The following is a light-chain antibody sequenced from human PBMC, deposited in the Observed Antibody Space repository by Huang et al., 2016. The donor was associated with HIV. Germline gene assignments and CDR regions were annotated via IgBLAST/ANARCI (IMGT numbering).Light chain of an antibody. CDR1: QSITSN. J-gene: IGKJ2*01. CDR3: QQYNKWPYT. V-gene: IGKV3-15*01. CDR2: GAS. Sequence: EIVMTQSAATLSVSPGARDTLSCKSSQSITSNLAWYQQKPGQAPRLLIYGASTRAIGIPARFSGSGSETEFTLTISSLQSEDFAVYYCQQYNKWPYTFGQGTKLGIK.